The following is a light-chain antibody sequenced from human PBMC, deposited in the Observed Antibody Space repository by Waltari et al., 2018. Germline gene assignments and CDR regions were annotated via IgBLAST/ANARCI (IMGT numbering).Light chain of an antibody. CDR3: GTWDSDLDAGG. CDR1: SSNVGNNY. J-gene: IGLJ2*01. CDR2: EHN. V-gene: IGLV1-51*02. Sequence: QSVLTQPPLVSAAPGQEVTISCSVGSSNVGNNYVSWYQQLPRTAPKLLIYEHNERPSGIPDRFSGSKSGTAATLGITGLQTGDEAVYYCGTWDSDLDAGGFGGGTKVTVL.